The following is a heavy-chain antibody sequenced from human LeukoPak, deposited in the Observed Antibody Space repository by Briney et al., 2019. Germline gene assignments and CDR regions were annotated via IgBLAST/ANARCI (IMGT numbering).Heavy chain of an antibody. CDR2: IIPIFGTA. V-gene: IGHV1-69*01. J-gene: IGHJ3*02. CDR1: GGTFSSYA. CDR3: AIYCSSTSCYIFGPFI. D-gene: IGHD2-2*02. Sequence: SVKVSCKASGGTFSSYAISWVRQAPGQGLEWMGGIIPIFGTANYAQKFQGRVTITAHESTSTAYMELSSLRSEDTAVYYCAIYCSSTSCYIFGPFIWGQGTMVTVSS.